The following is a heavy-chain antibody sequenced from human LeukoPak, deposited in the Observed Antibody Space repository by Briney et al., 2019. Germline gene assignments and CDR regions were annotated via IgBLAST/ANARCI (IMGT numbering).Heavy chain of an antibody. D-gene: IGHD6-13*01. Sequence: SETLSLTCTVSGGSISSYYWSWIRQPPGKGLEWIGYIYYSGSTNYNPSLKSRVTISVDTSKNQFSLKLSSVTAADTAVYYCARALPGIAAAGTHRPFDYWGQGTLVTVSS. CDR2: IYYSGST. CDR3: ARALPGIAAAGTHRPFDY. J-gene: IGHJ4*02. V-gene: IGHV4-59*01. CDR1: GGSISSYY.